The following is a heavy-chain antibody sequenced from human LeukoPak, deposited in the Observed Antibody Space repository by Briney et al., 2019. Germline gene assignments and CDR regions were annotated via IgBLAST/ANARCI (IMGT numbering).Heavy chain of an antibody. D-gene: IGHD6-13*01. CDR2: IYHSGST. CDR3: ARDLPQKLGLQDY. J-gene: IGHJ4*02. CDR1: GYSISSGYY. Sequence: SETLSLTCTVSGYSISSGYYWGWIRQPPGKWLEWIGSIYHSGSTYYNPSLKSRVTISVDTSKNQFSLKLSSVTAADTAVYYCARDLPQKLGLQDYWGQGTLVTVSS. V-gene: IGHV4-38-2*02.